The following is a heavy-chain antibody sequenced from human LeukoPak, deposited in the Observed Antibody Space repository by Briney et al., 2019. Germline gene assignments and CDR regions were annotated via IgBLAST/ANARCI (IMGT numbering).Heavy chain of an antibody. V-gene: IGHV1-2*04. J-gene: IGHJ4*02. CDR2: INPNNGGT. CDR1: GYTFTGYY. Sequence: GSVKVSCTASGYTFTGYYMHWVRQAPGQGLEWMGWINPNNGGTNYAQKFQGWVTMTRDTSISTAYMEVRRLKSDDTAVYYCARDRHSGNYYLDSWGQGTLVTVSS. CDR3: ARDRHSGNYYLDS. D-gene: IGHD1-26*01.